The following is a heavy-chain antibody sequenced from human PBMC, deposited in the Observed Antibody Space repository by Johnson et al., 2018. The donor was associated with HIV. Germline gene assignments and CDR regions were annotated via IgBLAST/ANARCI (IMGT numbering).Heavy chain of an antibody. J-gene: IGHJ3*02. D-gene: IGHD5-24*01. V-gene: IGHV3-7*01. CDR1: GFTFSDYY. CDR2: IKQDGSEK. CDR3: AKWTRDGYNYVHAFDI. Sequence: VQLVESGGGLVKPGGSLRLSCAASGFTFSDYYMSWIRQAPGKGLEWVANIKQDGSEKYCVDSVKGRFTISRDNSKNTLYLQMNSLRAEDTAVYYCAKWTRDGYNYVHAFDIWGQGTMVTVSS.